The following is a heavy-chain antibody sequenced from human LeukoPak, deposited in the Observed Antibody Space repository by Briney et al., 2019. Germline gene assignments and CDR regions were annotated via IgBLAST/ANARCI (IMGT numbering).Heavy chain of an antibody. D-gene: IGHD2/OR15-2a*01. Sequence: SETLSLTCTVSGGSISSYYWSWIRQPPGKGLEWIGEINHSGSTNYNPSLKSRVTISVDTSKNQFPLKLSSVTAADTAVYYCARHPRISWFDPWGQGTLVTVSS. CDR1: GGSISSYY. V-gene: IGHV4-34*01. CDR3: ARHPRISWFDP. CDR2: INHSGST. J-gene: IGHJ5*02.